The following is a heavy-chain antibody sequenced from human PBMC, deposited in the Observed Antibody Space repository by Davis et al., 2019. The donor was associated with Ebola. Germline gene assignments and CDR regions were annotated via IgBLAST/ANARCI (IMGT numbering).Heavy chain of an antibody. CDR3: AKDTIAARPHPRGYFDY. J-gene: IGHJ4*02. CDR2: ISGSGGST. Sequence: GGSLRLSCAASGFTFSSYAMSWVRQAPGKGLEWVSAISGSGGSTYYADSVKGRFTISRDNSKNTLYLQMNSLRAEDTAVYYCAKDTIAARPHPRGYFDYWGQGTLVTVSS. D-gene: IGHD6-6*01. V-gene: IGHV3-23*01. CDR1: GFTFSSYA.